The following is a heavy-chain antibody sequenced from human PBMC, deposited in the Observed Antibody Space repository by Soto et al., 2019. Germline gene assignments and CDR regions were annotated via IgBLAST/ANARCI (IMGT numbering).Heavy chain of an antibody. V-gene: IGHV3-21*01. D-gene: IGHD4-4*01. CDR3: AKARGYSNPSEFDY. CDR2: ISSSSSFI. CDR1: GFTFSTYS. J-gene: IGHJ4*02. Sequence: EVQLVESGGDLVRPGGSLRLSCAASGFTFSTYSMNWVRQAPGRGLEWVSSISSSSSFIYYADSVKGRFTISIDNAKNSLFLLMSSLRAEDTAVYYCAKARGYSNPSEFDYWGQGTLVTVSS.